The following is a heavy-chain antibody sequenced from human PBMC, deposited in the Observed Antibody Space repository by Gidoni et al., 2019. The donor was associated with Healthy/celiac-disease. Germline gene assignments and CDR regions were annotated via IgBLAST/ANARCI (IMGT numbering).Heavy chain of an antibody. Sequence: EVQLLVSGGGLVQPGGSLRLSCAASGFTFSSFAMSWVRQAPGKGLEWVSAISGSGGSTYYADSVKGRFTISRDNSKNTLYLQMNSLRAEDTAVYYCAKDQPRSSAWVERGVGNWGQGTLVTVSS. J-gene: IGHJ4*02. V-gene: IGHV3-23*01. CDR2: ISGSGGST. CDR1: GFTFSSFA. D-gene: IGHD6-13*01. CDR3: AKDQPRSSAWVERGVGN.